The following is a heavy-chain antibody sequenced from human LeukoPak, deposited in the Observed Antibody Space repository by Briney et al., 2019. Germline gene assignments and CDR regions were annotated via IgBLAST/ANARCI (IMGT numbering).Heavy chain of an antibody. CDR1: GFTFSSYG. J-gene: IGHJ4*02. Sequence: GRSLRLSCAASGFTFSSYGMHWVRQAPGKGLEWVGFIRSKAYGETADYAASVKGRFTIARDDSNAIAYLQMNSMKTEDTAVYHCTRDRGAYNLYDYWGQGTLVTVSS. CDR3: TRDRGAYNLYDY. D-gene: IGHD1-1*01. V-gene: IGHV3-49*04. CDR2: IRSKAYGETA.